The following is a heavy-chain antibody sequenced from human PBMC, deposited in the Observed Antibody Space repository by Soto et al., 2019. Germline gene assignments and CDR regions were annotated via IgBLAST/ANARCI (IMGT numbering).Heavy chain of an antibody. CDR1: GDSVSSNSAA. CDR3: ARGALALGPHYYYYYYMDV. Sequence: SQTLSLTCAISGDSVSSNSAAWNWIRQSPSRGLEWLGRTYYRSKWYNDYAVSVKSRITINPDTSKNQFSLQLNSVTPEDTAVYYCARGALALGPHYYYYYYMDVWGKGTTVTVSS. J-gene: IGHJ6*03. D-gene: IGHD7-27*01. V-gene: IGHV6-1*01. CDR2: TYYRSKWYN.